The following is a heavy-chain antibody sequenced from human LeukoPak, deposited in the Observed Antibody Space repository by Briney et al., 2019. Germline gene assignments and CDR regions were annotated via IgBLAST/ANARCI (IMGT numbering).Heavy chain of an antibody. CDR1: GFTFSSHS. D-gene: IGHD2-2*01. V-gene: IGHV3-21*01. CDR3: ARESSEAFDI. J-gene: IGHJ3*02. Sequence: GGSLRLSCAASGFTFSSHSVNWVRQAPGKGLEWVSSIGSSSSSIYYADSVKGRFTISRDNAKNSLYLQMNSLRAEDTAVYYCARESSEAFDIWGQGTMVTVSS. CDR2: IGSSSSSI.